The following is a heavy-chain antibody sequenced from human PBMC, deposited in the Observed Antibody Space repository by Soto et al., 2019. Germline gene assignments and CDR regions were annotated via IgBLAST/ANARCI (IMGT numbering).Heavy chain of an antibody. Sequence: SETLSLTCTVSGGSISSYYWSWIRQPPGKGLEWIGYFYYSGSTNYNPSLKSRVTISVDTSKNQFSLKVSSVTAADTAVYYCARGALTTYFDYWGQGTLVTVS. CDR3: ARGALTTYFDY. CDR1: GGSISSYY. CDR2: FYYSGST. V-gene: IGHV4-59*01. J-gene: IGHJ4*02.